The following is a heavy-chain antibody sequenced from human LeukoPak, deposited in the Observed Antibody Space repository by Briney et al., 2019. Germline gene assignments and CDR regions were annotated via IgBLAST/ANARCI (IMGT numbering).Heavy chain of an antibody. CDR3: ARPFPTDCSSTSCSIDY. CDR1: GGSISSSSYY. Sequence: SETLSLTRTVSGGSISSSSYYWGWIRQPPGKGLEWIGSIYYSGSTYYNPSLKSRVTISVDTSKNQFSLKLSSVTAADTAVYYCARPFPTDCSSTSCSIDYWGQGTLVTVSS. J-gene: IGHJ4*02. V-gene: IGHV4-39*01. CDR2: IYYSGST. D-gene: IGHD2-2*01.